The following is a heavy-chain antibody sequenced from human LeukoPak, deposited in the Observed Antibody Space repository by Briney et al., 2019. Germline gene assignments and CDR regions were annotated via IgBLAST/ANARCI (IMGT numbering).Heavy chain of an antibody. CDR3: ARDYYDSSGYYRGGDYFDY. CDR1: GYTFTSYG. Sequence: ASVEVSCKASGYTFTSYGISWVRQAPGQGLEWMGWISAYNGNTNYAQKLQGRVTMTTDTSTSTAYMELRSLRSDDTAVYYCARDYYDSSGYYRGGDYFDYGGQGTLVTVSS. V-gene: IGHV1-18*01. J-gene: IGHJ4*02. CDR2: ISAYNGNT. D-gene: IGHD3-22*01.